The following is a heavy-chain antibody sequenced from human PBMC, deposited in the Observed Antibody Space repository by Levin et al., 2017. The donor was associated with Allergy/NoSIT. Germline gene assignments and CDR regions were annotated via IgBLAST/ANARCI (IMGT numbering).Heavy chain of an antibody. V-gene: IGHV4-39*01. Sequence: SQTLSLTCTVSGGSISTSDHYWDWIRQPPGKGLEWIGNIYYSGSTYYNPSLKSRVTISVDTSKNQFSLKLSSVSAADTALYYCAKSRGGDSTYYDYYGMDVWGQGTTVTVSS. CDR3: AKSRGGDSTYYDYYGMDV. CDR1: GGSISTSDHY. J-gene: IGHJ6*02. CDR2: IYYSGST. D-gene: IGHD2-21*01.